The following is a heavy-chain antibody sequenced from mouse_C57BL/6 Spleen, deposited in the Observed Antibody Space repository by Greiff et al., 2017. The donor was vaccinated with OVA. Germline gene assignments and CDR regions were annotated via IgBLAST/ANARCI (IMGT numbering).Heavy chain of an antibody. Sequence: QVQLQQPGAELVKPGASVKLSCKASGYTFTSYWMHWVKQRPGQGLEWIGMIHPNSGSTNYNEKFKSKATLTVDKSSSTAYMQLSSLTSEDSAVYYCARSGNYGSSHWYFDVWGTGTTVTVSS. J-gene: IGHJ1*03. CDR2: IHPNSGST. CDR1: GYTFTSYW. D-gene: IGHD1-1*01. V-gene: IGHV1-64*01. CDR3: ARSGNYGSSHWYFDV.